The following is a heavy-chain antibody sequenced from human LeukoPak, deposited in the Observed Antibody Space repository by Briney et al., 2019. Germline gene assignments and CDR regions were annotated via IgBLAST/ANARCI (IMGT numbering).Heavy chain of an antibody. V-gene: IGHV1-2*02. Sequence: ASVKVSCKASGYTFTGYYIHWVRQAPGQGLEWMGWINPNSGGTNYAQNLEGRVTMTRDTSISTAYMELSSLTSDDTAVYYCARAPSSLRLYYFDYWGQGTLITVSS. CDR3: ARAPSSLRLYYFDY. CDR2: INPNSGGT. CDR1: GYTFTGYY. J-gene: IGHJ4*02. D-gene: IGHD6-6*01.